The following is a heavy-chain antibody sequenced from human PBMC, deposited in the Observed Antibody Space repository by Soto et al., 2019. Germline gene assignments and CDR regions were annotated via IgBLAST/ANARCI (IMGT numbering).Heavy chain of an antibody. CDR2: ISAYNGNT. Sequence: GASVKVSCKASGYTFTSYGISWVRQAPGQGLEWMGWISAYNGNTNYAQKLQGRVTMTTDTSTSTAYMELRSLRSDDTAVYYCARVVYYDILTGYYDFDYWGQGTLVTVSS. V-gene: IGHV1-18*01. CDR3: ARVVYYDILTGYYDFDY. CDR1: GYTFTSYG. D-gene: IGHD3-9*01. J-gene: IGHJ4*02.